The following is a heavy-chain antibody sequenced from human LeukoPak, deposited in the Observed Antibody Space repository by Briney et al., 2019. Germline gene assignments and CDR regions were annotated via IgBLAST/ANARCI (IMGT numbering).Heavy chain of an antibody. CDR1: GFTFSSYA. J-gene: IGHJ6*02. CDR3: AKEVRAYYYYAMDV. CDR2: ISGSGGST. D-gene: IGHD4/OR15-4a*01. Sequence: GGSLRLSCAASGFTFSSYAMTWVRQAPGKGLEWVSAISGSGGSTYYADSVKGRFTISRDNSKNTLYLQMNSLRAEDTAVYYCAKEVRAYYYYAMDVWGQGTTVTASS. V-gene: IGHV3-23*01.